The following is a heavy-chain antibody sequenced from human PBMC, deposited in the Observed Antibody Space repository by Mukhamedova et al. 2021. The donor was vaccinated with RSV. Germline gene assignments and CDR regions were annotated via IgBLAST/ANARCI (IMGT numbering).Heavy chain of an antibody. D-gene: IGHD2-2*01. Sequence: GESNHSGSTNYNPSLKSRVTISVDTSKNQFSLKLSSVTAADTAVYYCARGRSLWDIVVVPALGFDYWGQGTLVTVSS. CDR2: SNHSGST. J-gene: IGHJ4*02. V-gene: IGHV4-34*01. CDR3: ARGRSLWDIVVVPALGFDY.